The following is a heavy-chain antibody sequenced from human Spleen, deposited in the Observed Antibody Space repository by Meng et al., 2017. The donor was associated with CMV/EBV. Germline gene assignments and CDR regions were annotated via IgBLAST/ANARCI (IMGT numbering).Heavy chain of an antibody. CDR3: ARDRVTTGANYGMDV. Sequence: SETLSLTCTVSGGSISSSSYYWGWIRQPPGKGLEWIGSIYYSGSTYYNPSLKSRVTISVDTSKNQFSLKLSSVTAADTAVYYCARDRVTTGANYGMDVWGQGTTVTVS. J-gene: IGHJ6*02. D-gene: IGHD4-11*01. V-gene: IGHV4-39*07. CDR2: IYYSGST. CDR1: GGSISSSSYY.